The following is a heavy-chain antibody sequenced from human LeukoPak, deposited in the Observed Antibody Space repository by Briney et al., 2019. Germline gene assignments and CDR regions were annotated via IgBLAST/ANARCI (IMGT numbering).Heavy chain of an antibody. CDR1: GLTFSSYS. J-gene: IGHJ4*02. D-gene: IGHD2-15*01. V-gene: IGHV3-21*01. Sequence: GSLRLSCAASGLTFSSYSMNWVRQAPGKGLEWVSSISSSSSYIYYADSVKGRFTISRDNAKNSLYLQMNSLRAEDTAVYYCARDRFGGYCSGGSCYGGNYFDYWGQGTLVTVSS. CDR3: ARDRFGGYCSGGSCYGGNYFDY. CDR2: ISSSSSYI.